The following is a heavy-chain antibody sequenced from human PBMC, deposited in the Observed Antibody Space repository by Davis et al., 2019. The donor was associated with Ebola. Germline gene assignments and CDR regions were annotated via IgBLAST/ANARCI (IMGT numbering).Heavy chain of an antibody. CDR3: ARVNGNDILTGYYLDF. D-gene: IGHD3-9*01. CDR2: IHYLGNT. V-gene: IGHV4-59*01. J-gene: IGHJ4*02. Sequence: SETLSLTCTVSGGSINNYFWSWIRQPPGKGLEWIGNIHYLGNTNYNPSLKSRVTMSVDTSKNQFSLKLSSVTAADTAVYYCARVNGNDILTGYYLDFWGQGTLVTVSS. CDR1: GGSINNYF.